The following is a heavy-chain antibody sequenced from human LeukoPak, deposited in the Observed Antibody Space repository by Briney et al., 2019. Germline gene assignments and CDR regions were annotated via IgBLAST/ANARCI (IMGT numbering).Heavy chain of an antibody. CDR3: ARSVYSYGYSDY. D-gene: IGHD5-18*01. Sequence: SGTLSLTCTVSGGSISSGGYYWSWIRQHPGKGLEWIGYIYYSGSTYYNPSLKSRVTISVDTSKNQFSLKLSSVTAADTAVYYCARSVYSYGYSDYWGQGTLVTVSS. CDR2: IYYSGST. V-gene: IGHV4-31*03. J-gene: IGHJ4*02. CDR1: GGSISSGGYY.